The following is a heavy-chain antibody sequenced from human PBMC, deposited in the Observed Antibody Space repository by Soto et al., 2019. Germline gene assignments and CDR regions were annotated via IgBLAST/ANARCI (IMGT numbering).Heavy chain of an antibody. Sequence: QVQLVESVGGLVKPRGSLRLSCAASGFSLSDYYVSWIRQAPGEGLEWVSYISSSGTTTHYADSVKGRFTISKDNAKNSLYLQMNSLRAEDTAVYYCARVRGDSSGSYYFDYWGQGALVTVSS. CDR3: ARVRGDSSGSYYFDY. V-gene: IGHV3-11*01. CDR1: GFSLSDYY. D-gene: IGHD3-22*01. J-gene: IGHJ4*02. CDR2: ISSSGTTT.